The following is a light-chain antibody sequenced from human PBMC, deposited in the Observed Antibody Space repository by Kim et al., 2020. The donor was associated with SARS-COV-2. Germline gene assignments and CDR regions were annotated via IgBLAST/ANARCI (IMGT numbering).Light chain of an antibody. J-gene: IGLJ2*01. Sequence: QSVLTQPPSASGTPGQRVTISCSGGRSNIGSGIVNWYQHLPGAAPKLVIYNDNQWPSGVPDRFSGSRSGTSASLAISGLQSADEADYYCAAWDVSLNGVVFGGGTQLTVL. V-gene: IGLV1-44*01. CDR3: AAWDVSLNGVV. CDR1: RSNIGSGI. CDR2: NDN.